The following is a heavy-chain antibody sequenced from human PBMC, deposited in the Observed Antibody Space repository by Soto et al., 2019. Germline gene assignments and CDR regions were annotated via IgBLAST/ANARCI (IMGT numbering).Heavy chain of an antibody. CDR1: WFPLPCCW. V-gene: IGHV3-30*18. CDR3: AKSRNYDYYYGMDV. J-gene: IGHJ6*02. Sequence: EASWFPLPCCWFHGGLPGPGKGLEWVAVMSYDGSNKYYADSVKGRFTISRDNSKNTLYLQMNSLRAEGTAVYYCAKSRNYDYYYGMDVWGQGTTVTVS. CDR2: MSYDGSNK. D-gene: IGHD4-4*01.